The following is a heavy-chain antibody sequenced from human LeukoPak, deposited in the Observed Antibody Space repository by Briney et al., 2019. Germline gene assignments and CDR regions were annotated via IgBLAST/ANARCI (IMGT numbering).Heavy chain of an antibody. D-gene: IGHD6-19*01. CDR3: ARASEWLVRFDY. CDR2: INPSSGSI. V-gene: IGHV1-46*01. Sequence: PGASVKVSCKTSGYSFTSYYMHWVRQAPGQGLEWMGIINPSSGSITYAQKFLGRVTMTRDTSTSTIYMELSSLISEDTAVYYCARASEWLVRFDYWGQRTLVTVSS. J-gene: IGHJ4*02. CDR1: GYSFTSYY.